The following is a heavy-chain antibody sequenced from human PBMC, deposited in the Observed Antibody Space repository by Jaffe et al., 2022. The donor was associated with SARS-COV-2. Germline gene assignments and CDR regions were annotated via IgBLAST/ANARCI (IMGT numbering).Heavy chain of an antibody. D-gene: IGHD3-22*01. Sequence: QVQLQQWGAGLLKPSETLSLTCAVYGGSFSGYYWSWIRQPPGKGLEWIGEINHSGSTNYNPSLKSRVTISVDTSKNQFSLKLSSVTAADTAVYYCARARHYDSSGNGPVETPFDYWGQGTLVTVSS. V-gene: IGHV4-34*01. CDR2: INHSGST. CDR1: GGSFSGYY. CDR3: ARARHYDSSGNGPVETPFDY. J-gene: IGHJ4*02.